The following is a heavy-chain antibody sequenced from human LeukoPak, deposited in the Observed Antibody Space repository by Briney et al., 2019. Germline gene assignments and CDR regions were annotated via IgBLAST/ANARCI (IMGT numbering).Heavy chain of an antibody. V-gene: IGHV3-48*03. CDR3: ARSTELSDPYFYYGMDV. CDR2: ISSGSGTI. J-gene: IGHJ6*02. Sequence: PGGSLRLSCAASGFSFRSFEMSWVRQAPGKGLECIVYISSGSGTIYHADSVKGRFAISRDNANNSLYLQMNSLTAEDTAIYYCARSTELSDPYFYYGMDVWGQGTSVTVSS. CDR1: GFSFRSFE. D-gene: IGHD1-26*01.